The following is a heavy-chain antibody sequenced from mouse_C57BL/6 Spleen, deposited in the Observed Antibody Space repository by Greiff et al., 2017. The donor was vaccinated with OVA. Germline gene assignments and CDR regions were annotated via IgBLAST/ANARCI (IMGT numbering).Heavy chain of an antibody. V-gene: IGHV1-69*01. Sequence: VKLQQPGAELVMPGASVKLSCKASGYTFTSYWMHWVKQRPGQGLEWIGEIDPSDSYTNYNQKFKGKSTLTVDKASSTAYMQRSSRTAEDSAVYYCARSGSNSFAYWGQGTLVTVSA. CDR3: ARSGSNSFAY. D-gene: IGHD2-5*01. CDR1: GYTFTSYW. J-gene: IGHJ3*01. CDR2: IDPSDSYT.